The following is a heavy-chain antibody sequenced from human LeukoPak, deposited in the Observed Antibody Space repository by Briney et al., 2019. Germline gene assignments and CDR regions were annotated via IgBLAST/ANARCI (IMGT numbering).Heavy chain of an antibody. CDR1: GYTFTNYG. CDR3: AISQGSYYDSSGYLGGDY. Sequence: ASVKVSCKASGYTFTNYGMLWVRQAPGQGLEWMGWISAYSGNTNYAQKLQGRVTMTTETSTSTAYMELESLRSDDTAVYYCAISQGSYYDSSGYLGGDYWGQGTLVTVSS. D-gene: IGHD3-22*01. CDR2: ISAYSGNT. J-gene: IGHJ4*02. V-gene: IGHV1-18*01.